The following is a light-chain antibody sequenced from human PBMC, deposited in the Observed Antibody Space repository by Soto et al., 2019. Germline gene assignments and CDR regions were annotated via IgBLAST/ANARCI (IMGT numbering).Light chain of an antibody. CDR1: SSDIGGYNY. V-gene: IGLV2-14*03. CDR2: DVS. J-gene: IGLJ2*01. Sequence: QSVLTQPASVSGSPGQSITISCTGTSSDIGGYNYVSWYQQHPGKAPKLIIYDVSNRPSGVSNRFSGSKSGNTASLAISGLQAEDEADYYCSSHTSSKTLVFGGGTQLSVL. CDR3: SSHTSSKTLV.